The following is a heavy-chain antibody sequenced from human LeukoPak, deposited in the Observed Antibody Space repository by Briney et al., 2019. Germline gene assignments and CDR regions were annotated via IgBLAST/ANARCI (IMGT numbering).Heavy chain of an antibody. CDR2: MNPNSGNT. D-gene: IGHD2-2*01. CDR3: ARDDIVVVPDVNDDYYYYGVDV. CDR1: GYTFTSYD. J-gene: IGHJ6*02. Sequence: GASVKVSCKASGYTFTSYDINWVRQATGQGLEWMGWMNPNSGNTGYAQKFQGRVTMTRNTSISTAYMELSSLRSDDTAVYYCARDDIVVVPDVNDDYYYYGVDVWGQGTTVTVSS. V-gene: IGHV1-8*01.